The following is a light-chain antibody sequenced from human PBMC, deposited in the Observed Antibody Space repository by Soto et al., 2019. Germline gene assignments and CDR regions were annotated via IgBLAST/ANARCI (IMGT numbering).Light chain of an antibody. CDR3: AAWDDSLNGSVV. CDR1: SSNIGSNT. CDR2: SNN. V-gene: IGLV1-44*01. J-gene: IGLJ2*01. Sequence: QSVLTQPPSASGTPGQRVTISCSGSSSNIGSNTVNWYRHLPGTAPKLLIYSNNQRPSGVPDRFSGSKSGTSASLAISGLQSEDEADYYCAAWDDSLNGSVVFGGGTKATVL.